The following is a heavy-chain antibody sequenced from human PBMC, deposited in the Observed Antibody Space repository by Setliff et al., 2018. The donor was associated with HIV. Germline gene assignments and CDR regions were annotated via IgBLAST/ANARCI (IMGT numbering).Heavy chain of an antibody. J-gene: IGHJ4*02. CDR3: ARHGDYNFWSGYYFDF. Sequence: PSETLSLTCTVSGVSINSHYWSWIRQPPGKGLEWIGYIYPSGSTNFNSSLKSRGTISVDTSKNQFSLKLNSVTAADTAVYYCARHGDYNFWSGYYFDFWGQGTLVTVSS. CDR1: GVSINSHY. CDR2: IYPSGST. V-gene: IGHV4-4*09. D-gene: IGHD3-3*01.